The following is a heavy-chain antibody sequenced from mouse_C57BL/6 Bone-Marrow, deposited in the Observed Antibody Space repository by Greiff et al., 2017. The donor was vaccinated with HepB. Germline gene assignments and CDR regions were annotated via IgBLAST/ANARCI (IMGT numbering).Heavy chain of an antibody. CDR3: ARSYGSSFFDY. CDR2: IDPSDSYT. J-gene: IGHJ2*01. V-gene: IGHV1-69*01. D-gene: IGHD1-1*01. CDR1: GYTFTSYW. Sequence: QVQLQQPGAELVMPGASVKLSCKASGYTFTSYWMHWVKQRPGQGLEWIGEIDPSDSYTNYNQKFKGKSTLTVDKSSSTAYMQLSSLTSEDSAVYDCARSYGSSFFDYWGQGTTLTVSS.